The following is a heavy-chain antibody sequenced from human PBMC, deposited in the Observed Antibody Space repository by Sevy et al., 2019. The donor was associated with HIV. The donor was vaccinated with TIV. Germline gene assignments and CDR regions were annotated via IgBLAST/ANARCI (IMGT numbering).Heavy chain of an antibody. D-gene: IGHD3-10*01. CDR2: SGNKANIYTT. Sequence: GGSLRLSCEASGFSFSDYNMDWVRQAPGRGLEWLGRSGNKANIYTTQYAASVKGRFSISRDDLKNSLSLQMNSLNTEDTAVYYCARELWYGELGGWFDPWDQGTLVTVSS. CDR3: ARELWYGELGGWFDP. V-gene: IGHV3-72*01. J-gene: IGHJ5*02. CDR1: GFSFSDYN.